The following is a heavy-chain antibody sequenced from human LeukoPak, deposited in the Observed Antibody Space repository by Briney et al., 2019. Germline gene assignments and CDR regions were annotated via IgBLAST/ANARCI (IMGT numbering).Heavy chain of an antibody. J-gene: IGHJ4*02. V-gene: IGHV4-59*01. D-gene: IGHD4-23*01. CDR2: IYYSGST. CDR1: GGSISSYY. CDR3: ARVGVDDSGNIIKYFFDY. Sequence: SETLSLTCTVSGGSISSYYWSWIRQPPGKGLEWIGYIYYSGSTNYNPSLKSRVTISVDTSKNQFSLKLGPVTAADTAVYYCARVGVDDSGNIIKYFFDYWGQGTLVTVSS.